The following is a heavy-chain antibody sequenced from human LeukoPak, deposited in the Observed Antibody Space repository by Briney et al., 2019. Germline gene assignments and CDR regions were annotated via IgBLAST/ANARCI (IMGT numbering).Heavy chain of an antibody. D-gene: IGHD2-2*01. V-gene: IGHV1-69*04. CDR2: IIPIFGIA. Sequence: SVKVSCKASGDTFSSYAISWVRQAPGQGLEWMGRIIPIFGIANYAQKFQGRVTITADKSTSTAYMELSSLRSEDTAVYYCARRRDIVVVPAAVSDAFDIWGQGTMVTVSS. J-gene: IGHJ3*02. CDR1: GDTFSSYA. CDR3: ARRRDIVVVPAAVSDAFDI.